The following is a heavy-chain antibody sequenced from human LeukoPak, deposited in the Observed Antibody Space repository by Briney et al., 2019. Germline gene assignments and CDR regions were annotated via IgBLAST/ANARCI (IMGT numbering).Heavy chain of an antibody. V-gene: IGHV1-46*01. D-gene: IGHD3-22*01. CDR2: INPSGGST. Sequence: ASVKVSCKASGYTFTSYCMHWVRQAPGQGLEWMGIINPSGGSTSYAQKFQGRVTMTRDTSTSTVYMELSSLRSEDTAVYYCARDLSRYYYDSSGYYYGFRDAFDIWGQGTMVTVSS. J-gene: IGHJ3*02. CDR1: GYTFTSYC. CDR3: ARDLSRYYYDSSGYYYGFRDAFDI.